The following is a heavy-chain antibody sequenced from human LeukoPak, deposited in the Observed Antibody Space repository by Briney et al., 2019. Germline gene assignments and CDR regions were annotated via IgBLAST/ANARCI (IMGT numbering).Heavy chain of an antibody. CDR2: ISAYNGNT. J-gene: IGHJ4*02. Sequence: ASVTVSCKASGYTFTSYGISWVRQAPGQGLEWMGWISAYNGNTNYAQKLQGRVTMTTDTSTSTAYMELRSLRSDDTAVYYCARQLRFLEWLPRRGFDYWGQGTLVTVSS. CDR1: GYTFTSYG. CDR3: ARQLRFLEWLPRRGFDY. D-gene: IGHD3-3*01. V-gene: IGHV1-18*01.